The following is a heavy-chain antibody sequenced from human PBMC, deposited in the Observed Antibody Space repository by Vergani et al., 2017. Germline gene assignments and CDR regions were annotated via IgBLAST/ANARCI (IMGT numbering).Heavy chain of an antibody. CDR1: GGTFSSYA. CDR3: ARVRIYGGVIIRDWFDP. J-gene: IGHJ5*02. V-gene: IGHV1-69*01. D-gene: IGHD3-10*01. Sequence: QVQLVQSGAEVKKPGSSVKVSCKASGGTFSSYAISWVRPAPGQGLEWMGGIIPIFGTANYAQKFQGRVTITADESTSTAYMELSSLRSEDTAVYYCARVRIYGGVIIRDWFDPWGQGTLVTVSS. CDR2: IIPIFGTA.